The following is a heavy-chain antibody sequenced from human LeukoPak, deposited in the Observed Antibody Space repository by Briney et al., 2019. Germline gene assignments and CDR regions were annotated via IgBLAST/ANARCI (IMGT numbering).Heavy chain of an antibody. CDR3: ARDKAYDFWSGYGSMNY. D-gene: IGHD3-3*01. V-gene: IGHV4-39*07. J-gene: IGHJ4*02. CDR1: GGSISSTSYY. CDR2: YYGGNT. Sequence: PSETLSLTCTVSGGSISSTSYYWGWIRQPPGTGLEWTGNYYGGNTYYNPSLKSRISISLDTSKNQFFLKLTSVTAADTAVYYCARDKAYDFWSGYGSMNYWGQGTLVTVSS.